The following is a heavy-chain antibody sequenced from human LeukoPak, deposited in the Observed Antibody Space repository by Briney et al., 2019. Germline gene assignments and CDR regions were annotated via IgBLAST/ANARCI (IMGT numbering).Heavy chain of an antibody. CDR2: IYSGGST. CDR3: AREEGYIAVAGTGVGY. J-gene: IGHJ4*02. D-gene: IGHD6-19*01. CDR1: GFTVSSNY. Sequence: GGSLRLSCAASGFTVSSNYMSWVRQAPGKGLEWVSVIYSGGSTYYADSVKGRFTISRDNSKNTLYLQMNSLRAEDTAVYYCAREEGYIAVAGTGVGYWGQGTLVTVSS. V-gene: IGHV3-53*01.